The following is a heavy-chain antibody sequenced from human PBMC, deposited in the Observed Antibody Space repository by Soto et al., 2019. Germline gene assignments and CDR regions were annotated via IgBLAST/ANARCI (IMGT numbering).Heavy chain of an antibody. D-gene: IGHD3-16*02. CDR1: GFTFSSYA. V-gene: IGHV3-23*01. CDR2: ISGSGGST. CDR3: ARHMITFGGFIAPNDAFDI. Sequence: GGSLRLSCAASGFTFSSYAMSWVRQAPGKGLEWVSAISGSGGSTYYADSVKGRFTISRDNSKNTLYLQMNSLRAEDTAVYYCARHMITFGGFIAPNDAFDIWGQGTMVTVSS. J-gene: IGHJ3*02.